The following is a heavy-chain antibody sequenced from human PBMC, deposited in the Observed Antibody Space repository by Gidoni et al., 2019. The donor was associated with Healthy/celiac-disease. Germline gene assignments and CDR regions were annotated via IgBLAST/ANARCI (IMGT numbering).Heavy chain of an antibody. J-gene: IGHJ2*01. CDR1: GFPFSSYS. D-gene: IGHD6-25*01. V-gene: IGHV3-21*01. CDR3: ARGAYGSGGDWYFDL. CDR2: ISRSISYI. Sequence: EVQLVESGGGLVKPGGSLRLSCAAPGFPFSSYSMNWVRQAPGKGLGWVSSISRSISYIYYADSVKGRFTISRDNAKNSLYLQMNSLRAEDTAVYYCARGAYGSGGDWYFDLWGRGTLVTVSS.